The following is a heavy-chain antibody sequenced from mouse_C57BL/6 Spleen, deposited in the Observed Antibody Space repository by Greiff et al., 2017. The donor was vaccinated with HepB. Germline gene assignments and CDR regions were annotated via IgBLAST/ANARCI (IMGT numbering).Heavy chain of an antibody. CDR3: ARGPITPYYFDY. Sequence: QVHVKQPGAELVRPGSSVKLSCKASGYTFTSYWMDWVKQRPGQGLEWIGNIYPSDSETHYNQKFKDKATLTVDKSSSTAYMQLSSLTSEDSAVYYCARGPITPYYFDYWGQGTTLTVSS. D-gene: IGHD1-1*01. CDR2: IYPSDSET. CDR1: GYTFTSYW. V-gene: IGHV1-61*01. J-gene: IGHJ2*01.